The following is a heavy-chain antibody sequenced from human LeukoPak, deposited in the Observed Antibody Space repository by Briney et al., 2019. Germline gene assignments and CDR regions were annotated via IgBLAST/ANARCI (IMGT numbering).Heavy chain of an antibody. V-gene: IGHV3-20*04. CDR3: LRGDSRDF. CDR2: INRGGTST. D-gene: IGHD3-22*01. J-gene: IGHJ4*02. Sequence: PGGSLRLSCAASGFTFDDYGMSWARQAPGKGLEWVASINRGGTSTHYAFSVKGRFTISRDNAQNVLYLQMNGLRGDDAAVYYCLRGDSRDFWGQGTLVTVSS. CDR1: GFTFDDYG.